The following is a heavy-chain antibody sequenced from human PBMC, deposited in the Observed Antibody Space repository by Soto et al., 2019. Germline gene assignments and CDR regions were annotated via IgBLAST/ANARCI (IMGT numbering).Heavy chain of an antibody. CDR3: ARSGKIIAARGFDY. V-gene: IGHV4-4*02. Sequence: PSETLSLTTVVSGGSISSDIWWSWVRQPPGKGLEWIGEIYYTGSANYNPSLRSRVTMSVDKSNNQFSLKLSSVTAADTAVYYCARSGKIIAARGFDYWGQGTLVTVSS. J-gene: IGHJ4*02. CDR1: GGSISSDIW. D-gene: IGHD6-6*01. CDR2: IYYTGSA.